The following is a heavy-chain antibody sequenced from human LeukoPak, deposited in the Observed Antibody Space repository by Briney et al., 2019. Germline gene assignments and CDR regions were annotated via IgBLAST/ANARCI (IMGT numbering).Heavy chain of an antibody. J-gene: IGHJ3*02. CDR1: DFSFITYA. CDR3: AKGLPILRKDAFDI. V-gene: IGHV3-23*01. CDR2: ISGSGGST. Sequence: GGSLRLSCAASDFSFITYAMSWVRQAPGKGLEWVSIISGSGGSTYYADSVKGRFTISRDNSKNTLYLQMNSLRAEDTAVYYCAKGLPILRKDAFDIWGQGTMVTVSS. D-gene: IGHD3-3*01.